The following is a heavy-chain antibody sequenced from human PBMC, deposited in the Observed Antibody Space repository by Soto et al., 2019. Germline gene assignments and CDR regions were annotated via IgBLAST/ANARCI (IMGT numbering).Heavy chain of an antibody. CDR2: INAGNGNT. Sequence: ASVKVPCKASGYIFTSYAMHWVRQAPGQRLEWMGWINAGNGNTKYSQKFQGRVTITRDTSASTAYMELSSLRSEDTALYYCARDLGAYDSSGYPLNYYYGMDVWGQGTTVTVSS. CDR1: GYIFTSYA. D-gene: IGHD3-22*01. J-gene: IGHJ6*02. CDR3: ARDLGAYDSSGYPLNYYYGMDV. V-gene: IGHV1-3*01.